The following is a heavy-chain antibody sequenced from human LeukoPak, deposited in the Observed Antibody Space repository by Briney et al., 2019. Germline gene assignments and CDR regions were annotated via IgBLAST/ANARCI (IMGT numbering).Heavy chain of an antibody. CDR1: AFNFSSYA. CDR3: AKDPTVVAAYRGDY. D-gene: IGHD2-2*01. J-gene: IGHJ4*02. Sequence: GGYLSLSCAASAFNFSSYAMSSPRPAPGKGVEGVSAISGSGGRTYYADSVKGRFTISRDNSKNTLYLQMNCMRAEDTALYYCAKDPTVVAAYRGDYWGQGPLVTVSS. CDR2: ISGSGGRT. V-gene: IGHV3-23*01.